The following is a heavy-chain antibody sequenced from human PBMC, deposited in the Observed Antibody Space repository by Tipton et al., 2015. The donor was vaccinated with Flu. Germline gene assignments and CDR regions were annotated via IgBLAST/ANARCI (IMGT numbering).Heavy chain of an antibody. CDR2: IYTSGNT. CDR1: GGSMSSYY. Sequence: TLSLTCTVSGGSMSSYYWTWIRQPPGKGLEWIGYIYTSGNTNYNPSLKSRVTMSVDTFKNQFSLKLSSVTAADTAVYYCARNIEGSFDYWGQGTLVTVSS. CDR3: ARNIEGSFDY. D-gene: IGHD1-26*01. J-gene: IGHJ4*02. V-gene: IGHV4-4*07.